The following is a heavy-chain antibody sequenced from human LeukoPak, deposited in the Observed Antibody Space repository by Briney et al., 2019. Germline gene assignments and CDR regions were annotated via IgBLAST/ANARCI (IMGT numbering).Heavy chain of an antibody. V-gene: IGHV1-18*01. Sequence: GASVKVSCRASGYTFTSYGISWVRQAPGQGLEWMGWISAYNGNTNYAQKLQGRVTVTTDTSTSTAYMELRSLRSDDTAVYYCAGDSWSIAARPTSYYYYMDVWGKGTTVTVSS. CDR1: GYTFTSYG. CDR2: ISAYNGNT. CDR3: AGDSWSIAARPTSYYYYMDV. J-gene: IGHJ6*03. D-gene: IGHD6-6*01.